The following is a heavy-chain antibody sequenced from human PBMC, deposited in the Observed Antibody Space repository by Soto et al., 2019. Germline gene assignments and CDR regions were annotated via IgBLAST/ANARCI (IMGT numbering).Heavy chain of an antibody. CDR3: TTERDY. CDR2: IRSRPHNYAT. V-gene: IGHV3-73*02. Sequence: EVQLVESGGGLVQIGGPLKLSFPTSGLNFSGPAMHWPRKASGKGLEWVGRIRSRPHNYATTYAASVEGRFTISRDDSKNTVYLQMNGLKTEDTAVYYCTTERDYWGRGTLVTVSS. J-gene: IGHJ4*02. CDR1: GLNFSGPA.